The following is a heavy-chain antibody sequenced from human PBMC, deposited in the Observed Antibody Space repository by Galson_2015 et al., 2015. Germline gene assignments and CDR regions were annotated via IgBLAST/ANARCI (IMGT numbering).Heavy chain of an antibody. V-gene: IGHV5-51*01. J-gene: IGHJ4*02. CDR1: GCSFTSYW. CDR3: ARLGTYCSSTSCYIWGFDY. D-gene: IGHD2-2*01. Sequence: QSGAEVIKPGESLQLSCTGSGCSFTSYWIGWVRQMPGKGLEWMGIIYPGDSDTRYSPSFHGQVTISADKSISTAYLQWSSLKASDTAMYYCARLGTYCSSTSCYIWGFDYWGQGTLVTVSS. CDR2: IYPGDSDT.